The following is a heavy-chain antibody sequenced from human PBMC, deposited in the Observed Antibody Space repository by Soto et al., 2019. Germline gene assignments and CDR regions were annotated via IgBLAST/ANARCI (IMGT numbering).Heavy chain of an antibody. CDR2: VSTNGAT. Sequence: PSETLSLTCTVSDDFISSYYWNWIRQPAGKGLEWIGRVSTNGATNYNPSLESRVTMSVDTSKNQFSLKLTSMTAADTAVYYCARDMHTGFTHYFDPWGQGTLVTVSA. D-gene: IGHD5-12*01. J-gene: IGHJ5*02. CDR3: ARDMHTGFTHYFDP. V-gene: IGHV4-4*07. CDR1: DDFISSYY.